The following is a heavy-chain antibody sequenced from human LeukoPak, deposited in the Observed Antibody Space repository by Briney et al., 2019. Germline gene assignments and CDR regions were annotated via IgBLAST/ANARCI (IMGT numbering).Heavy chain of an antibody. V-gene: IGHV3-21*01. J-gene: IGHJ3*02. Sequence: GGSLRLSCAASGFTFSSYSMNWVRQAPGKGLEWVTSISSSSSYIYYADSVKGRFTISRDNAKNSLYLQMNSLRAEDTAVYYCARVQYGDFSAFDIWGQGTMVTVSS. CDR3: ARVQYGDFSAFDI. CDR2: ISSSSSYI. D-gene: IGHD3-3*01. CDR1: GFTFSSYS.